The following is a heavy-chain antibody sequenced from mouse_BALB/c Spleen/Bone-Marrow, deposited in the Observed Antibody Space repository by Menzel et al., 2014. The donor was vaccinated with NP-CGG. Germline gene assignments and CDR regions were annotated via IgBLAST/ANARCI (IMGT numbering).Heavy chain of an antibody. Sequence: EVHLVESGAELVKPGASVKLSCTASGFNIKDTYMHWVKQRPERGLEWIGRIDPANGNTKYDPKFQGKATITADTSSNTAYLQLSSLTSEDTAVYYCASYYYGHYFDYWGQGTTLTVSS. V-gene: IGHV14-3*02. J-gene: IGHJ2*01. CDR2: IDPANGNT. CDR1: GFNIKDTY. CDR3: ASYYYGHYFDY. D-gene: IGHD1-1*01.